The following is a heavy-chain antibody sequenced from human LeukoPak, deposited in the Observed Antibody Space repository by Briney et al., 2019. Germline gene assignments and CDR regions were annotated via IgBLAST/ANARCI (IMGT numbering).Heavy chain of an antibody. Sequence: VASVKVSCKASGGTFSSYAISWVRQAPGQGLEWMGGIIPIFGTANYAQKFQGRVTITTDESTSTAYMELSSLRSEDTAVYYCARGRVVPAAIPNYYYYYMDVWGKGTTVTVSS. D-gene: IGHD2-2*02. J-gene: IGHJ6*03. CDR1: GGTFSSYA. CDR3: ARGRVVPAAIPNYYYYYMDV. V-gene: IGHV1-69*05. CDR2: IIPIFGTA.